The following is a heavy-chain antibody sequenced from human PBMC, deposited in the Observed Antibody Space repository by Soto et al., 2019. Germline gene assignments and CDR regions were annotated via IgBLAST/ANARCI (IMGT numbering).Heavy chain of an antibody. CDR2: ISYDGSNK. CDR3: ASGAVASFDY. V-gene: IGHV3-30*03. J-gene: IGHJ4*02. CDR1: GFTFSSYG. D-gene: IGHD6-19*01. Sequence: QVQLVESGGGVVQPGRSLRLSCAASGFTFSSYGMHWVRQAPGKGLEGVAVISYDGSNKYYADSVKGRFTISRDNSKNTLYLQMNSLRAEDTAVYYCASGAVASFDYWGQGTLVTVSS.